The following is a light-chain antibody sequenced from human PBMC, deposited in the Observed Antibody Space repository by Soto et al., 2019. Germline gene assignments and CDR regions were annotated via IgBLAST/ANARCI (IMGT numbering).Light chain of an antibody. Sequence: DIQMTQSPSSLSASVGDRVTITCRASQSISSYLNWYQQKPGKAPKLLIYAASSLQSGVPSRFSGGGSGTDFTLTISSLQPEDFATYYCQQSYSTPCGVGQGTKVDIK. CDR3: QQSYSTPCG. CDR2: AAS. CDR1: QSISSY. V-gene: IGKV1-39*01. J-gene: IGKJ1*01.